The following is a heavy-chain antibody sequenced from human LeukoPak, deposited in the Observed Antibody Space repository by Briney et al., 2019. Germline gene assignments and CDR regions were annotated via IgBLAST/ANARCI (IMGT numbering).Heavy chain of an antibody. CDR2: ISGSGGTT. V-gene: IGHV3-23*01. Sequence: GGSLRLSCAASGFTFSTYAMTWVRQAPGKGLEWISTISGSGGTTYYADSLKGRFTISRDNSKTTLYLQMNSLKAEDTAVYYCARIPDAMWWVGWFDTWGQGTLVTVSS. J-gene: IGHJ5*02. CDR1: GFTFSTYA. CDR3: ARIPDAMWWVGWFDT. D-gene: IGHD2-2*01.